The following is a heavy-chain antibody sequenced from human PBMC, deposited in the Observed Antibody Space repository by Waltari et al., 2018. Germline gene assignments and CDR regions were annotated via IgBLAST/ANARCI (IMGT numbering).Heavy chain of an antibody. Sequence: VKLVQSGGEVKKPGASVKVSCKASGYTFISNGISWVRQAPGQGLEWVGWVIGYDETTKYARKFQGRVSLTADTATNTAYMELTSLTADDTAVYYCAHSDYRSSWYTMDVWGQGTTVSVSS. CDR2: VIGYDETT. CDR1: GYTFISNG. CDR3: AHSDYRSSWYTMDV. V-gene: IGHV1-18*01. D-gene: IGHD6-13*01. J-gene: IGHJ6*02.